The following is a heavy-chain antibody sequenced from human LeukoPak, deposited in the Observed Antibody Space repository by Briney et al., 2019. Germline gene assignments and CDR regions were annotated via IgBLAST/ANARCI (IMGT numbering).Heavy chain of an antibody. CDR2: IDWDDDK. D-gene: IGHD2-15*01. J-gene: IGHJ4*02. V-gene: IGHV2-70*17. CDR3: ARMTPDSPSFDY. CDR1: GFSLSTPEMC. Sequence: SGPALVKPTQTLTLTCTFSGFSLSTPEMCVTWIRQPPGKALEWLARIDWDDDKFYSPSLRTRLTISKDTPKNQVVLRMTNTDPVDTGTYYCARMTPDSPSFDYWGQGALITVSS.